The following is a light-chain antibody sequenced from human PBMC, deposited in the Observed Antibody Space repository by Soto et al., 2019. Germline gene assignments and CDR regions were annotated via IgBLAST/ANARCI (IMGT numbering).Light chain of an antibody. V-gene: IGLV1-51*01. CDR2: DND. CDR1: SSNIENNY. J-gene: IGLJ1*01. Sequence: QSVLTQPPSISATPGQKVTISCSGSSSNIENNYVSWYQQVPGTAPKLLIYDNDRRPSGIPDRFSGSKSGTSATLGITGLQPGDEADYYCGTWDSSLCVGVFGTGTKLTVL. CDR3: GTWDSSLCVGV.